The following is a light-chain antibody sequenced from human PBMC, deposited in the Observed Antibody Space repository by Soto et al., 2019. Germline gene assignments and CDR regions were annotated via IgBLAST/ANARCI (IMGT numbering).Light chain of an antibody. CDR3: SQYDNCPPLT. V-gene: IGKV3-15*01. J-gene: IGKJ4*01. Sequence: SAAAVSLKKRERATQSCRVSQSVSSYLAWCQQKPGQAPTLLLYVASTRAAGIPARFSGSGFGTEFTLTIIIFQSEEDALCYCSQYDNCPPLTFGEVT. CDR1: QSVSSY. CDR2: VAS.